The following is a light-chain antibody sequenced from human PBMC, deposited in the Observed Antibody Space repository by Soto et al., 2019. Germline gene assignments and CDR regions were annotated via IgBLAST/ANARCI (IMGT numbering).Light chain of an antibody. CDR3: QQRTNWPLT. CDR1: QSVTTF. V-gene: IGKV3-11*01. Sequence: EIVLTQSPVTLSLSPGERAPLSCRASQSVTTFLAWYQQKPGQAPRLLIYDASKRATGIPARFSGSGSGTDFTLTISSREPEDFAVYYCQQRTNWPLTFGGGTKVEIK. CDR2: DAS. J-gene: IGKJ4*01.